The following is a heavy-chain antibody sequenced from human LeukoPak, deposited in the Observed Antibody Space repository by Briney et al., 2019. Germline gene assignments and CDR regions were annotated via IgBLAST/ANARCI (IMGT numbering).Heavy chain of an antibody. CDR3: ARGATTYYCSSTSCHPSYYYYYYMDV. V-gene: IGHV5-51*01. J-gene: IGHJ6*03. CDR1: GYSFTSYW. CDR2: IYPGDSDT. D-gene: IGHD2-2*01. Sequence: GESLQISCKGSGYSFTSYWIGWVRQMPGEGLEWMGIIYPGDSDTRYSPSFQGQVTISADKSISTAYLQWSSLKASDTAMYYCARGATTYYCSSTSCHPSYYYYYYMDVWGKGTTVTVSS.